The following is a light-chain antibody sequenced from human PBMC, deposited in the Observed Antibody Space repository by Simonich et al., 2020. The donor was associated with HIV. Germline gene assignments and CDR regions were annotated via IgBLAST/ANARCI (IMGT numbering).Light chain of an antibody. J-gene: IGKJ4*01. CDR1: QSVLYSSNNKNY. CDR3: QQYYITPLT. CDR2: WAS. V-gene: IGKV4-1*01. Sequence: TINCKSSQSVLYSSNNKNYLAWYQQKPGQPPKLLIYWASTRESGVPDRFSGSGSGTDFTLIISSLQAEDVAVYYCQQYYITPLTFGGGTKVEIK.